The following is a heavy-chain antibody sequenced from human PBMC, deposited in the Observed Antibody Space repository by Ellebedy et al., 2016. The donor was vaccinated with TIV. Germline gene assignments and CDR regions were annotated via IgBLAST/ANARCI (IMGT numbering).Heavy chain of an antibody. CDR1: RFTFNKYG. CDR3: ARRSTDFAFDS. Sequence: PGGSLRLSCAASRFTFNKYGMHWVRQAPGKGLEWVSIISANGGTTYYADSVKGRFTISRDNSKNTLFLQMSSLRAEDTAVYFCARRSTDFAFDSWGQGTLVTVSS. J-gene: IGHJ4*02. D-gene: IGHD3/OR15-3a*01. CDR2: ISANGGTT. V-gene: IGHV3-23*01.